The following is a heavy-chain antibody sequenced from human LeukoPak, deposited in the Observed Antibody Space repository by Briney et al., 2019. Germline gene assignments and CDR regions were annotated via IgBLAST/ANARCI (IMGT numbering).Heavy chain of an antibody. Sequence: ASVKVSCEVSGYTLRDLAIHWVRQAPGKGLEWMGGYDLEAGKTVYAQKFQGRVTMIEGSSTDTAYMALSNLRSEDTAVYYCAIDPQWQLGRYWGRGTLVTVSS. CDR2: YDLEAGKT. V-gene: IGHV1-24*01. J-gene: IGHJ4*02. CDR1: GYTLRDLA. CDR3: AIDPQWQLGRY. D-gene: IGHD1-1*01.